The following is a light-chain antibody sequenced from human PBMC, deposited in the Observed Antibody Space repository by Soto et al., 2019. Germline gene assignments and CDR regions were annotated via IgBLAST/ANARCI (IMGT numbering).Light chain of an antibody. CDR3: QSYAASYGIT. V-gene: IGKV3-15*01. Sequence: IVMAQYPATLSVSPGERATLSCRASQSISNTLAWYQQKPGQAPRLLIHGASTRATGIPARFSGRGSGTEFTLTISSLQSEDFAVYYCQSYAASYGITFGPGTRLEIK. CDR1: QSISNT. CDR2: GAS. J-gene: IGKJ5*01.